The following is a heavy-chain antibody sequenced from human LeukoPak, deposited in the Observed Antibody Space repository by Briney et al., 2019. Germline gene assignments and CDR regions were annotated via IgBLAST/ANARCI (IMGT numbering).Heavy chain of an antibody. CDR1: GFTLSNYA. J-gene: IGHJ4*02. Sequence: GGSLRLSCAASGFTLSNYAMTWVRQAPGKGLEWVSAIGDNGISTWYADSVKGRFTISRDNSKSTPYLHMNSLRAEATAVYYCAKDLGKQLDRELYYFDYWGQGTLVTVSS. CDR3: AKDLGKQLDRELYYFDY. V-gene: IGHV3-23*01. D-gene: IGHD6-6*01. CDR2: IGDNGIST.